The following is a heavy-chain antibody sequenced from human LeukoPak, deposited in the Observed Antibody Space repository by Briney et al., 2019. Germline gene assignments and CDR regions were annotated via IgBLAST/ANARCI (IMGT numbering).Heavy chain of an antibody. J-gene: IGHJ4*02. Sequence: SETLSLTCTVSGGSISSSSYYWGWIRQPPGKGLEWIGSIYYSGSTYYNPSLKSRVTISVDTSKNQFSLKLSSVTAADTAVYYCASYDSSGYYIPFVDYWGQGTLATVSS. D-gene: IGHD3-22*01. CDR3: ASYDSSGYYIPFVDY. CDR1: GGSISSSSYY. CDR2: IYYSGST. V-gene: IGHV4-39*01.